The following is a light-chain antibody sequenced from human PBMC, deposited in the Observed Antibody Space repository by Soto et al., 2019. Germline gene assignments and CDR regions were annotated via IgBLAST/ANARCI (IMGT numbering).Light chain of an antibody. V-gene: IGKV1-33*01. CDR1: QDISNY. CDR2: EAS. CDR3: QQYDNLPIT. Sequence: DIQMTQSPSSLSSSVGDRVTITCQASQDISNYLNGYQQKPGKAPKLLIYEASNLETGVASRVSGSGDGKNFTFAIQSLQPEDIETYYCQQYDNLPITCCQGTGLEIK. J-gene: IGKJ5*01.